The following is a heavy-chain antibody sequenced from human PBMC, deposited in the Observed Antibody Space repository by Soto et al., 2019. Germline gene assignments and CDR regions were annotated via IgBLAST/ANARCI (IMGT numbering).Heavy chain of an antibody. CDR2: VYYTGIT. CDR3: ARQGRPGYCTGGNCYPTFDI. J-gene: IGHJ3*02. CDR1: GSSMSSSAYY. D-gene: IGHD2-15*01. Sequence: QMHLQQSGPGLVKPSETLSLTCTVAGSSMSSSAYYWGWIRQPPGKGLEWIGRVYYTGITDYKSSLESRVSISSDTSKNQFSLRLTSLSAADTAIYFCARQGRPGYCTGGNCYPTFDIWGPGTMVTVSS. V-gene: IGHV4-39*01.